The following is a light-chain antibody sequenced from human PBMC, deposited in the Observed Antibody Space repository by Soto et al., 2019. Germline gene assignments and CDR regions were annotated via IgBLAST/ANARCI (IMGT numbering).Light chain of an antibody. Sequence: DLQMTQSPSSLSASVGDRVTITCRASQSIHNYLNWYQQKPGKAPKLLIYAASSLQSGVPSSFSGSGSGTDFTLTISSLQPEDFATYFCQQSYSTPRTFGQGTKVEIK. CDR1: QSIHNY. J-gene: IGKJ1*01. CDR2: AAS. CDR3: QQSYSTPRT. V-gene: IGKV1-39*01.